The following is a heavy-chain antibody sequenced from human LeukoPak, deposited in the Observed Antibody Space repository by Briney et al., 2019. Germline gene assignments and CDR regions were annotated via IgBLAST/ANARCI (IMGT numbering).Heavy chain of an antibody. Sequence: PGRSLRLSCAASGFPFSNYAMHWVGQAPGKGLERVAVVSYDGNNLYYADSVKGRFTISRDNSKNTLYLQMNSLRVEDTAVYYCATDLKPQYYYGMDVWGQGTTVTVSS. V-gene: IGHV3-30-3*01. J-gene: IGHJ6*02. CDR3: ATDLKPQYYYGMDV. CDR2: VSYDGNNL. D-gene: IGHD3-9*01. CDR1: GFPFSNYA.